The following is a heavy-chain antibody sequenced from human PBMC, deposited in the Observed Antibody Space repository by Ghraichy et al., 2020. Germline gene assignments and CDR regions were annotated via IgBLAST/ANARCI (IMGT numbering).Heavy chain of an antibody. Sequence: SQTLSLTCAVYGGSFSGYYWSWIRQPPGKGLEWIGEINHSGSTNYNPSLKSRVTISVDTSKNQFSLKLSSVTAADTAVYYCARGTRSGGPAPGAFDIWGQGTMVTVSS. D-gene: IGHD3-10*01. CDR2: INHSGST. J-gene: IGHJ3*02. CDR1: GGSFSGYY. V-gene: IGHV4-34*01. CDR3: ARGTRSGGPAPGAFDI.